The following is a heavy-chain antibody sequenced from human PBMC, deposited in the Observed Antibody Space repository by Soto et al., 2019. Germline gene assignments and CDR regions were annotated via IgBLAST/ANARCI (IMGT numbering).Heavy chain of an antibody. CDR1: GGSISSYY. V-gene: IGHV4-4*07. Sequence: PSETLSLTCTVSGGSISSYYWSWIRQPAEEGLEWIGRINNSGSTYYNPSLKSRVTMSADTSKNQFSLKLSSVTAADTAVYYCAGGAAADYFDYWGQGALVTVSS. D-gene: IGHD6-13*01. J-gene: IGHJ4*02. CDR2: INNSGST. CDR3: AGGAAADYFDY.